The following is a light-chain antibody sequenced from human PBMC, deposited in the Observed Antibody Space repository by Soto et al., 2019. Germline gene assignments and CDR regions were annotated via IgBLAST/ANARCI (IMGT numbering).Light chain of an antibody. CDR1: SSNIGAGYD. V-gene: IGLV1-40*01. J-gene: IGLJ2*01. CDR2: GNS. CDR3: QSYDSSLSVV. Sequence: QSVLTQPPSVSGAPGQRVTISCTGSSSNIGAGYDVHWYQQLPGTAPKLLIYGNSNRPSGVPDRFSGSKSGTSAPLAITGLQAEGEADYYCQSYDSSLSVVFGGGTKLTVL.